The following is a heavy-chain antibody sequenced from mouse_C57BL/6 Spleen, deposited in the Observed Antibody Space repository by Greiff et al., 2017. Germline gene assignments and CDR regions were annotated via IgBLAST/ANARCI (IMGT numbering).Heavy chain of an antibody. CDR2: IYPSDSYT. CDR3: ARLDYGGSYTVDY. Sequence: VQLQQSGAELVMPGASVKLSCKASGYTFTSYWMHWVKQRPGQGLEWIGEIYPSDSYTNYNQKFKGKSTLTVDTSSSTAYMQLSSLTSEDSAVYYGARLDYGGSYTVDYWGQGTTLTVSS. CDR1: GYTFTSYW. D-gene: IGHD1-1*01. J-gene: IGHJ2*01. V-gene: IGHV1-69*01.